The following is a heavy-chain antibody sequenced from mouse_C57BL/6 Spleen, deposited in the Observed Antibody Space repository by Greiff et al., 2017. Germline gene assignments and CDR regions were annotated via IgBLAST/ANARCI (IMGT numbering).Heavy chain of an antibody. CDR3: ARDSVYDGYYLHAMDY. D-gene: IGHD2-3*01. V-gene: IGHV3-6*01. CDR2: ISFDGSN. Sequence: EVKLMESGPGLVKPSQSLSLTCSVTGYSITSGYYWNWIRQFPGNKLEWMGYISFDGSNNYNPSLKNRISITRDTSKNQFFLKLNSVTTEDTATYYCARDSVYDGYYLHAMDYWGQGTSVTVSS. J-gene: IGHJ4*01. CDR1: GYSITSGYY.